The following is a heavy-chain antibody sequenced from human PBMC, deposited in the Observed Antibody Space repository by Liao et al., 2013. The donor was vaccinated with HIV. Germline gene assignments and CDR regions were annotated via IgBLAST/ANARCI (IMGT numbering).Heavy chain of an antibody. Sequence: QVQLQQWGAGLLKPSETLFLTCAVKGDPSGDYSWNWIRQPPGKGLEWIGEIRHDGNTKYNPSLTSRTTISVDPSKNQFSLKLSSVTAADTALYYCASEVSGAVRGPHFADWGQGTLVTVSS. CDR2: IRHDGNT. CDR3: ASEVSGAVRGPHFAD. CDR1: GDPSGDYS. V-gene: IGHV4-34*01. D-gene: IGHD3-3*01. J-gene: IGHJ4*02.